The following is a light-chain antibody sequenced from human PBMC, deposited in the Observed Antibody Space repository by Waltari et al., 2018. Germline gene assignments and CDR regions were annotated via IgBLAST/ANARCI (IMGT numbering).Light chain of an antibody. V-gene: IGKV1-5*03. CDR2: KAS. Sequence: DIQMTQYPSTLSASDGHSVTVTCRASQSISSWLAWYQQKPGKAPKPLIYKASTLESGVPSRFSGSGSGTEFTLTISSLQPEDFATYYCQQYNTYSRTFGQGTKVEIK. J-gene: IGKJ1*01. CDR1: QSISSW. CDR3: QQYNTYSRT.